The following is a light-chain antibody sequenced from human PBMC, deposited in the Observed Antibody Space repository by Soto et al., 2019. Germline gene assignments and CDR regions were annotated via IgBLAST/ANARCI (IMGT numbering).Light chain of an antibody. CDR1: QSVLYSANNKNY. V-gene: IGKV4-1*01. CDR2: WAS. Sequence: DIVMTQSPDSLAVSLGERATINCKSSQSVLYSANNKNYLAWYQQKPGQPPKVLIYWASTRESGVPDRFSGSGSGTDFTLTISSLQAEDVAVYYCRQYFLSPLTFGGGTSVEI. CDR3: RQYFLSPLT. J-gene: IGKJ4*01.